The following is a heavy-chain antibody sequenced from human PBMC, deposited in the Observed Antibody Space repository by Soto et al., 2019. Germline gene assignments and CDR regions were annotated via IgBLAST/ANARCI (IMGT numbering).Heavy chain of an antibody. CDR3: ARDHGAMAARPDYYYYGMDV. J-gene: IGHJ6*02. D-gene: IGHD6-6*01. CDR2: IDPSDSYT. CDR1: GYSFTSYW. V-gene: IGHV5-10-1*01. Sequence: GESLRISCKVSGYSFTSYWISWVRQMPGKGLEWMGRIDPSDSYTNYSPSFQGHVTISADKSISTAYLQWSSLKASDTAVYYCARDHGAMAARPDYYYYGMDVWGQGTTVTVSS.